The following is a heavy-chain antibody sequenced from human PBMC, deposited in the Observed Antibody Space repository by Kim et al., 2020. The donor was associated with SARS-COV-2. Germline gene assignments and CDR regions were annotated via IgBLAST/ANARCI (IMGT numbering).Heavy chain of an antibody. J-gene: IGHJ4*02. Sequence: ASVKVSCKTSGYTFTAFYIHWVRQAPGQGLEWVGLINPDGGSTSYAHKFQGRVTMTRDTSTSTVYMELSSLRSEDTALYYCARGGISGATDYWGQGTLVT. CDR2: INPDGGST. CDR3: ARGGISGATDY. V-gene: IGHV1-46*01. CDR1: GYTFTAFY. D-gene: IGHD1-26*01.